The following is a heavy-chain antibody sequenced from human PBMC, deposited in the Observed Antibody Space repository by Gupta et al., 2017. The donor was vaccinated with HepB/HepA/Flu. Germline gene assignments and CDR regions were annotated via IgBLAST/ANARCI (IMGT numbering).Heavy chain of an antibody. J-gene: IGHJ3*02. V-gene: IGHV3-7*01. Sequence: EVQLVESGGGLVRAGGSLQLSGSGAGFAFSGQCMNWVRQAPGKGLEWVANIKQDGSEKKYVDSVKGRFTISRDNAKDSLYLQMDSLRAEDTAVYYCARGSGSTTRALDIWGQGTMVTVSS. CDR2: IKQDGSEK. CDR3: ARGSGSTTRALDI. D-gene: IGHD2/OR15-2a*01. CDR1: GFAFSGQC.